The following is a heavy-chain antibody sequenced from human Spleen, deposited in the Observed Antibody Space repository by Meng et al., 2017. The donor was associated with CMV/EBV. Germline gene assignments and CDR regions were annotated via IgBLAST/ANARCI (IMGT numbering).Heavy chain of an antibody. CDR1: GNTFSGYY. J-gene: IGHJ5*02. CDR2: INPSSGDT. D-gene: IGHD2-2*01. Sequence: SGNTFSGYYIHWLRQAPRSGLEWMGWINPSSGDTKYAKRFQGRVTMTRDTSSSTAYMELSRLTSDDTTIYYCARSYDIVVDNNFFDPWGQGALVTVSS. CDR3: ARSYDIVVDNNFFDP. V-gene: IGHV1-2*02.